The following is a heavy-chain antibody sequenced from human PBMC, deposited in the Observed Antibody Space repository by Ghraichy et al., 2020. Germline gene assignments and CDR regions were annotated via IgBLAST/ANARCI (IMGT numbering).Heavy chain of an antibody. D-gene: IGHD3-9*01. Sequence: GGSLRLSCAASGFTFSSYAMSWVRQAPGKGLEWVSAISGSGGSTYYADSVKGRFTISRDNSKNTLYLQMNSLRAEDTAVYYCAKDPHPDTATSMDVWGQGTTVTVSS. J-gene: IGHJ6*02. CDR2: ISGSGGST. CDR1: GFTFSSYA. CDR3: AKDPHPDTATSMDV. V-gene: IGHV3-23*01.